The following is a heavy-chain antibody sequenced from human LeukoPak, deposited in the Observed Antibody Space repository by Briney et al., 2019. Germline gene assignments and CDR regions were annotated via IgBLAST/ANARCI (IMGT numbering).Heavy chain of an antibody. Sequence: PGVSLRLSCAPSGFTFSTYWMSWVPQAPGKGLEGVANIKREGSEKYYVDSVKGRFTIFRDDAKSSLYLQMNSLRAEDTAVYFCARVYTGNRWHFDYWGQGTLVTVSS. D-gene: IGHD2-2*02. CDR1: GFTFSTYW. J-gene: IGHJ4*02. CDR3: ARVYTGNRWHFDY. V-gene: IGHV3-7*03. CDR2: IKREGSEK.